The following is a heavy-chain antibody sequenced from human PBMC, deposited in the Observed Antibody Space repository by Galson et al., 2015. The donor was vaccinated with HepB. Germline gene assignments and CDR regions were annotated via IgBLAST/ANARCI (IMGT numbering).Heavy chain of an antibody. D-gene: IGHD3-10*01. V-gene: IGHV3-48*04. CDR3: TRDRGGSGSSMSYYHDMDV. CDR1: GFTFSSYN. Sequence: SLRLSCAASGFTFSSYNMNWVRQAPGKGLEWVSYISNSRSTIYYADSVKGRFTISRDNAKNSLFLQMNSLRAEDTAVYYCTRDRGGSGSSMSYYHDMDVWGQGTTVTVSS. J-gene: IGHJ6*02. CDR2: ISNSRSTI.